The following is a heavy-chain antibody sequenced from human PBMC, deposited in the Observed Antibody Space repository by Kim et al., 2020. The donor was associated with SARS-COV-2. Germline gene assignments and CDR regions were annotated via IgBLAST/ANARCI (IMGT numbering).Heavy chain of an antibody. Sequence: GGSLRLSCVASGFTFSSYAMSWVRQAPGKGLELVSSISDSGGRTYYADSVKGRFTISRDNSKNTLSLQMNSLRAEDTAVYYCAKTTGTYLASSYYYGMDVWGQGTTVTVSS. CDR2: ISDSGGRT. D-gene: IGHD1-26*01. CDR1: GFTFSSYA. CDR3: AKTTGTYLASSYYYGMDV. J-gene: IGHJ6*02. V-gene: IGHV3-23*01.